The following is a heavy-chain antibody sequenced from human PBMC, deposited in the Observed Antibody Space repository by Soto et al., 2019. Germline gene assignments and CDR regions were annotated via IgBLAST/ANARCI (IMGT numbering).Heavy chain of an antibody. CDR2: INAGNGNT. D-gene: IGHD3-3*01. V-gene: IGHV1-3*01. CDR1: GYTFTSYA. Sequence: ASVKVSCKASGYTFTSYAMHWVRQAPGQSLEWMGWINAGNGNTKYSQKFQGRVTITRDTSASTAYMELSSLRSEDTAVYYCARKYYDLWSGYYTGQVGYFDYWGQGTLVTVSS. J-gene: IGHJ4*02. CDR3: ARKYYDLWSGYYTGQVGYFDY.